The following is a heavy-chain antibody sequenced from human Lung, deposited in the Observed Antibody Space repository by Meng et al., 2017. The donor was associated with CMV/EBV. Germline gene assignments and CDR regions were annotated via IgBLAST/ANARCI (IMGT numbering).Heavy chain of an antibody. CDR2: ISWNSGSI. CDR3: AKASGYSSGWSKFDY. CDR1: GFTFDDYA. J-gene: IGHJ4*02. Sequence: SLRLXCAASGFTFDDYAVHWVRQAPGKGLERVSGISWNSGSIGYADSVKGRFTISRDNAKNSLYLQMNSLRAEDTALYYCAKASGYSSGWSKFDYWGQGTXVTVSS. D-gene: IGHD6-19*01. V-gene: IGHV3-9*01.